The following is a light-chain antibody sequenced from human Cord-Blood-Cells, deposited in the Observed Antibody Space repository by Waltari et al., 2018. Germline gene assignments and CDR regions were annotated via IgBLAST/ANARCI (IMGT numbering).Light chain of an antibody. CDR3: QQYDNLPPLT. J-gene: IGKJ4*01. CDR1: QDISNY. CDR2: DAS. Sequence: DIQMTQSPSSLSASVGDRVTITYQASQDISNYLNWYQHKTGKAPNLLIYDASNLATGVPSRFSGSGSGTDFTFTISSLQPEDIATYYCQQYDNLPPLTFGGGTKVEIK. V-gene: IGKV1-33*01.